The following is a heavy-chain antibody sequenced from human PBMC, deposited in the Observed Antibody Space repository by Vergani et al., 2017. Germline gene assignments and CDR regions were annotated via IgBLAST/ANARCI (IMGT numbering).Heavy chain of an antibody. J-gene: IGHJ6*02. CDR1: GITFKNDW. V-gene: IGHV3-15*01. CDR2: IRSKNDGGTA. D-gene: IGHD3-16*02. Sequence: EVQVVESGGGLIKPGGSLRLSCVVSGITFKNDWINWVRQAPGKGLEWIGRIRSKNDGGTADYAAPLKCRFTISRADSKDSAFRLVNNLKTDETAIYYCAGEGFYDNIRGTYRPPSYYGMGVWGQGTKVTVAS. CDR3: AGEGFYDNIRGTYRPPSYYGMGV.